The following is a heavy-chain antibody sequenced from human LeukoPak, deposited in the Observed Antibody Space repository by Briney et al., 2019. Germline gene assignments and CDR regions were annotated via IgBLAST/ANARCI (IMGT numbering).Heavy chain of an antibody. CDR3: AKLPSYSSSWCAEPFDY. J-gene: IGHJ4*02. Sequence: GGSLRLSCAASGFTFSSYGMSWVRQAPGKGLEWVSAISGSGGSTYYADSVKGRFTISRDNSKNTLYLQMNSLRAEDTAVYYCAKLPSYSSSWCAEPFDYWGQGTLVTVSS. D-gene: IGHD6-13*01. V-gene: IGHV3-23*01. CDR1: GFTFSSYG. CDR2: ISGSGGST.